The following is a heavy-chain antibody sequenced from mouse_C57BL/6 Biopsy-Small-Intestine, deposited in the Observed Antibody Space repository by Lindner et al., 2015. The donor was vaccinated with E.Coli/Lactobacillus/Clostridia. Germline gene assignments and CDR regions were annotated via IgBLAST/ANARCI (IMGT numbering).Heavy chain of an antibody. V-gene: IGHV1S55*01. CDR2: MNPRSLRT. CDR1: GFTFHTYD. CDR3: ARGRYYGSEKYYFDY. D-gene: IGHD2-2*01. J-gene: IGHJ2*01. Sequence: SVKVSCKTSGFTFHTYDITWVRQVAGQGLEWMGWMNPRSLRTGYVQKFQGRLTISRNTSSSTAYMELSSLRSEDTAVYYCARGRYYGSEKYYFDYWGQGTLVTVSS.